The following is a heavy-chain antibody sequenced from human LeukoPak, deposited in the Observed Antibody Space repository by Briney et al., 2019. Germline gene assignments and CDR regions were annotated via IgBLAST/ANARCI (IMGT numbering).Heavy chain of an antibody. Sequence: SETLSLTCAISGDSVSSISAAWNWIRQSPSRGIEWLGRTYYRSKWYNDYAVSVKSRITINPDTSKNQFSLQLNSVTPEDTAVYYCARSRWLQDYYYYYMDVWGKGTTVTVSS. CDR3: ARSRWLQDYYYYYMDV. CDR2: TYYRSKWYN. CDR1: GDSVSSISAA. J-gene: IGHJ6*03. D-gene: IGHD5-24*01. V-gene: IGHV6-1*01.